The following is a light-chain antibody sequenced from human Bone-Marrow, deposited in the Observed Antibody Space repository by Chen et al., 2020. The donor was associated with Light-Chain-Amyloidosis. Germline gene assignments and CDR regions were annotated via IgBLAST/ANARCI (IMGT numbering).Light chain of an antibody. CDR1: QGISRS. CDR3: QKYHSAPIA. J-gene: IGKJ5*01. V-gene: IGKV1-27*01. Sequence: DIQMTQSPSSLAASVGDRVTITCRASQGISRSLAWYQQKPGKVPELLIYGASILDTGVPSRFSDSESGSDFTLTISHLQPEDVATYYCQKYHSAPIAFGQGTRLEL. CDR2: GAS.